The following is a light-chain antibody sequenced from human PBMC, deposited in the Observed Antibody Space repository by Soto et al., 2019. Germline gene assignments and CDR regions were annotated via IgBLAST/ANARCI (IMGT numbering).Light chain of an antibody. V-gene: IGLV2-14*01. CDR2: EVT. J-gene: IGLJ2*01. CDR1: RDDIGAYDY. Sequence: QSALTQPASVSGSAGQSITISCAGTRDDIGAYDYVSWYQQHPGNAPKLLVYEVTNRPSGVSDRFSGSKSGNTASLTISGLQAEDEADYYCNSYTNSSAMVFGGGTKVTVL. CDR3: NSYTNSSAMV.